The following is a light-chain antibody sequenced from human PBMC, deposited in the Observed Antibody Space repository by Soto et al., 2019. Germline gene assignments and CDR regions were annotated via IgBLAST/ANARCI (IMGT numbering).Light chain of an antibody. CDR1: QSVSSSY. V-gene: IGKV3-20*01. J-gene: IGKJ2*01. Sequence: EIVLTQSPGTLSLSPGERATLSCRASQSVSSSYLAWYQQKPGQAPRLLIYGASSRATGIPDRISGSGSGTEFTLTINRLEPEDSAVYYCQQYGSSPYTFGQGTKLEIK. CDR2: GAS. CDR3: QQYGSSPYT.